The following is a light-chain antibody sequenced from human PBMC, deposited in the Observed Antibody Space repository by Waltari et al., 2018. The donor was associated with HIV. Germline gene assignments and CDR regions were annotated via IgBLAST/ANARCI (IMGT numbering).Light chain of an antibody. J-gene: IGKJ1*01. CDR1: QSVSNN. CDR3: QQYYRWPPGT. Sequence: EIVVTQSPAILSVSPGQRATLSCRASQSVSNNLAWYQQKPGQAPRLLIYGASTRATDSPARFSGSGSGTDFTLTITSLQSEDLAVYYCQQYYRWPPGTFGQGTKVEIK. CDR2: GAS. V-gene: IGKV3-15*01.